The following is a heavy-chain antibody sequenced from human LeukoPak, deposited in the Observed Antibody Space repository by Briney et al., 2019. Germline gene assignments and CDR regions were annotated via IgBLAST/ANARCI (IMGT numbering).Heavy chain of an antibody. CDR1: GFSLSTSGVG. CDR3: AHTRIHDYGDRRLRGLDY. CDR2: IYWDDDK. J-gene: IGHJ4*02. D-gene: IGHD4-17*01. V-gene: IGHV2-5*02. Sequence: SGPTLVNPTQTLTLTCTFSGFSLSTSGVGVGRIRQPPGKALEWLALIYWDDDKRYSPSLKSRLTITKDTSKNQVVLTMTNMDPVDTATYYCAHTRIHDYGDRRLRGLDYWGQGTLVTVSS.